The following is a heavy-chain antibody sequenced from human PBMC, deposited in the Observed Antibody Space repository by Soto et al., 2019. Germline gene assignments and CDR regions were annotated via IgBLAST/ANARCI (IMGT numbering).Heavy chain of an antibody. V-gene: IGHV1-18*01. D-gene: IGHD5-18*01. CDR3: ARRSSVDTAMASYYYYGMDV. J-gene: IGHJ6*02. Sequence: QVQLVQSGAEVKKPGASVKVSCKASGYTFTSYGISWVRQAPGQGLEWMGWISAYNGNTNYAQKLQGRVTMTTDTATSTAYMELRSLRSDDEAVYYCARRSSVDTAMASYYYYGMDVWGQGTKVTVSS. CDR2: ISAYNGNT. CDR1: GYTFTSYG.